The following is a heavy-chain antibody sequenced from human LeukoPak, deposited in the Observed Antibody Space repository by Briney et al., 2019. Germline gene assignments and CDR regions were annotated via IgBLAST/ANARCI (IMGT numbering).Heavy chain of an antibody. CDR1: VFGFNDSY. D-gene: IGHD2/OR15-2a*01. Sequence: GGALRLSCVVSVFGFNDSYITWIRQTPGKGREWLAYISGSGSDIYYADSVKGRFTISRDNDQNSLYLQMNSLRAQDTAVYYCARGQNEAYYYYYYMDVWGKGTTVTISS. CDR3: ARGQNEAYYYYYYMDV. J-gene: IGHJ6*03. V-gene: IGHV3-11*04. CDR2: ISGSGSDI.